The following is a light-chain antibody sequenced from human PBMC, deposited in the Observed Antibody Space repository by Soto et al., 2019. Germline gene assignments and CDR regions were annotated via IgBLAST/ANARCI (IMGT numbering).Light chain of an antibody. CDR2: GNS. J-gene: IGLJ1*01. CDR3: QSYDSSLSGYV. Sequence: QSVLTHPPSVSGAQGQRVTISCTGSSSNIGAGYDVHWYQQLPGTAPKLLIYGNSNRPSGVPDRFSGSKSGTSASLAITGLQSEDEADYYCQSYDSSLSGYVFGTGTKLTVL. V-gene: IGLV1-40*01. CDR1: SSNIGAGYD.